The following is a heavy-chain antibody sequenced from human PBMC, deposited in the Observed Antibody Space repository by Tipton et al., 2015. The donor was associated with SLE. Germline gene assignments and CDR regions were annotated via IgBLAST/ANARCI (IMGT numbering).Heavy chain of an antibody. V-gene: IGHV1-2*02. CDR2: INPNSGGT. CDR1: GYTFTGYY. CDR3: AREITMIVSVTAAESNPH. D-gene: IGHD3-22*01. J-gene: IGHJ1*01. Sequence: QLVQSGAEVKKPGASVKVSCKASGYTFTGYYMHWVRQAPGQGLEWMGWINPNSGGTNYAQKFQGRVTMTRDTSISTAYMELSRLRSYDTAVYYCAREITMIVSVTAAESNPHRGPGTLVTVSS.